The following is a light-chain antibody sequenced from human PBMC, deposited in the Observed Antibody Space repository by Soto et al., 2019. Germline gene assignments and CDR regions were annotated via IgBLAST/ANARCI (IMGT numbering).Light chain of an antibody. CDR2: GAS. J-gene: IGKJ1*01. V-gene: IGKV3-20*01. CDR3: QQTGTSPT. CDR1: QSVSSSY. Sequence: EIVLTQSPGTLSLSPGQRATLSCRASQSVSSSYLAWYQQKHGQAHRLLIYGASSRAAGIPNRFGGSGAGADFTLTSSRLEHEYSAEYYYQQTGTSPTFGQGTKVEIK.